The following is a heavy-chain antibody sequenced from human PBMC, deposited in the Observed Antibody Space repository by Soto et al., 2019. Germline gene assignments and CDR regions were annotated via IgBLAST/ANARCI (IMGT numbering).Heavy chain of an antibody. Sequence: GASVKVSCKASGYTFSTYGITWVRQAPGQGLEWMGRISGYNGNTKYAQKFQGRVTLTTDTSASTAYMDLRSLRSDDTAVYYCARDLSAGTFGYWGQGTLVTVSS. CDR3: ARDLSAGTFGY. CDR1: GYTFSTYG. J-gene: IGHJ4*02. CDR2: ISGYNGNT. V-gene: IGHV1-18*01.